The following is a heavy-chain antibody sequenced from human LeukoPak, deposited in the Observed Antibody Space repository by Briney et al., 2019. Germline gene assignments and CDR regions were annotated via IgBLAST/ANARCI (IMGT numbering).Heavy chain of an antibody. Sequence: SVKVSCKASGGTFSSYAISWVRQAPGQGLEWMGRIIPILGIANYAQKFQGRVTITADKSTSTAYMELSSLRSEDTAVYYCARDRPEILLYGDYVGYWGQGTLVTASS. CDR1: GGTFSSYA. J-gene: IGHJ4*02. CDR2: IIPILGIA. V-gene: IGHV1-69*04. D-gene: IGHD4-17*01. CDR3: ARDRPEILLYGDYVGY.